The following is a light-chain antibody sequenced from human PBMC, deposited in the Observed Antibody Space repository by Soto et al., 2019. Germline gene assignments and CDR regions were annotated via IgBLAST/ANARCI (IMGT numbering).Light chain of an antibody. CDR1: RSVSSSY. V-gene: IGKV3-20*01. CDR3: QQYADSPRT. J-gene: IGKJ1*01. CDR2: AAS. Sequence: EIVLTQSPGTLSLSPGERATLSCRASRSVSSSYLAWYQQKPGQAPRLLIYAASSRAAGIPDRFSDGGSGTAFTLTISRLEPEDFAVYYCQQYADSPRTFGQGTKVEIK.